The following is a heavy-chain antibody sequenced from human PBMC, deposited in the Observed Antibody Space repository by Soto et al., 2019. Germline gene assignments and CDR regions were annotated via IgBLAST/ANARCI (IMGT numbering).Heavy chain of an antibody. CDR2: TYYRSKWYN. CDR1: GDSVSSNSAA. CDR3: ARSGGDEWLVPFDY. D-gene: IGHD6-19*01. V-gene: IGHV6-1*01. Sequence: QSQTLSLTCAISGDSVSSNSAAWNWIRQSPSRGLEWLGRTYYRSKWYNDYAVSVKSRITINPDTSKNQFSLQLNSVTPEDTAVYYCARSGGDEWLVPFDYWGQGTLVTVSS. J-gene: IGHJ4*02.